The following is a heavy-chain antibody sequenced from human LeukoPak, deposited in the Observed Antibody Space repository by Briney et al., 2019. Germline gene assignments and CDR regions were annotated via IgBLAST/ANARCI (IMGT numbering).Heavy chain of an antibody. CDR3: ASSRGWLQFYWFDP. Sequence: GASVKVSCKASGYTFTSYDINWVRQATGQGLEWMGWMNPNSGSTGYAQKFQGRVTMTRNTSISTAYMELSSLRSEDTAVYFCASSRGWLQFYWFDPWGQGTLVTVSS. D-gene: IGHD5-24*01. CDR1: GYTFTSYD. J-gene: IGHJ5*02. CDR2: MNPNSGST. V-gene: IGHV1-8*01.